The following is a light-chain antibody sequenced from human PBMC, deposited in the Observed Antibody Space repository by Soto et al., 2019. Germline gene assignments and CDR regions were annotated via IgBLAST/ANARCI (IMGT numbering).Light chain of an antibody. J-gene: IGLJ2*01. Sequence: QSVLTQPASVSGSPGQSITISCTGTSADVGGYNFVSWYQHHPGKAPKLMIYDVSNRPSGVSNRFSGSKSANTASLTISGLQAEDEADYYCSSYTSSRTHVVFGGGTQLTVL. CDR2: DVS. V-gene: IGLV2-14*03. CDR1: SADVGGYNF. CDR3: SSYTSSRTHVV.